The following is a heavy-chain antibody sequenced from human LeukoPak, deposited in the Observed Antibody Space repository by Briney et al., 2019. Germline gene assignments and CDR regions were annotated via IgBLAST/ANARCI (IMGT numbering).Heavy chain of an antibody. Sequence: GGSLRLSCAASGFTFSTYWMSWVRQAPGKGLEWVANTKEDGGEEYYVDSVKGRFTISRDNAENSLYLQMNSLRAEDTAAYYCARRSVAGSLDYWGQGTLVTVSS. D-gene: IGHD6-19*01. CDR1: GFTFSTYW. V-gene: IGHV3-7*01. J-gene: IGHJ4*02. CDR3: ARRSVAGSLDY. CDR2: TKEDGGEE.